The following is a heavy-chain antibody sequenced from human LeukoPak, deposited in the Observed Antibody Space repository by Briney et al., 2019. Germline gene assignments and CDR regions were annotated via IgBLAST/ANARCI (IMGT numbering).Heavy chain of an antibody. Sequence: PSETLSLTCTVSGVSISSDNYYWSWIRQHPGKGLEWIGYIYYSGSTYYNPSLKSRVTISVDSSKNQFSLYLTSVTAADTAVYYCTSENYYDSSGIFDYWGQGTLVTISS. CDR2: IYYSGST. CDR3: TSENYYDSSGIFDY. J-gene: IGHJ4*02. D-gene: IGHD3-22*01. CDR1: GVSISSDNYY. V-gene: IGHV4-31*03.